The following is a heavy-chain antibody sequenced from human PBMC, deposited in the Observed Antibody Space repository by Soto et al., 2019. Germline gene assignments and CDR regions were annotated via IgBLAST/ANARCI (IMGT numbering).Heavy chain of an antibody. CDR2: ISQSGTT. V-gene: IGHV4-4*02. CDR1: GGSISSGGYS. Sequence: PSETLSLTCAVSGGSISSGGYSWTWVRQPPGKGLEWIGEISQSGTTNYSPSLKSRVTISVDKSKNQFSLKLSSVIAADTAIYYCARDEDLDGYKFFDYWGQGALVTVSS. J-gene: IGHJ4*02. CDR3: ARDEDLDGYKFFDY. D-gene: IGHD5-12*01.